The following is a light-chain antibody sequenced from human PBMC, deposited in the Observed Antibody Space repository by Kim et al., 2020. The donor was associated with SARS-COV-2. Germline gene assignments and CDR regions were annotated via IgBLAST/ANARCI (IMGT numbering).Light chain of an antibody. V-gene: IGKV1-17*01. CDR2: GAS. CDR3: LQHNTYPIT. J-gene: IGKJ5*01. CDR1: QDIRND. Sequence: DIQMTQSPSSLSASVGDRVTITCRSSQDIRNDLGWYQQNPGGAPKRLIYGASSLQSGAPSRFSGSGSGTEFTLTISSLQPEDFATYFCLQHNTYPITFGQGTRLEIK.